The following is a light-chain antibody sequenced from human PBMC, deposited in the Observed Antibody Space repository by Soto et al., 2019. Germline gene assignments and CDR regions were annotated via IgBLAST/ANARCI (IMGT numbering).Light chain of an antibody. J-gene: IGLJ7*01. CDR3: ATWDDSLNAAV. CDR1: TSNIAGNT. Sequence: QSVLTQPPSLSGTPGQRVTISCSGSTSNIAGNTVHWYQHLPETAPKLLIYIDDQRPSGVPDRFSGSKSGTSASLAISGLQSGDEGDYYCATWDDSLNAAVFGGGTQLTVL. CDR2: IDD. V-gene: IGLV1-44*01.